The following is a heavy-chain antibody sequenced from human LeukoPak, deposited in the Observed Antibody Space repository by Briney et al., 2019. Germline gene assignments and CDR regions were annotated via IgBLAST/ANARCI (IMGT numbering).Heavy chain of an antibody. Sequence: PGGSLRLSCAASGFTFSSYAMSWVRQAPGKGLEWVSAISGSGGSTYYADPVKGRFTISRDNSKNTLYLQMNSLRGEDTAVYYCAKDRGGYCSSTSCYAGRFDPWGQGTLVTVSS. CDR2: ISGSGGST. J-gene: IGHJ5*02. CDR1: GFTFSSYA. CDR3: AKDRGGYCSSTSCYAGRFDP. V-gene: IGHV3-23*01. D-gene: IGHD2-2*01.